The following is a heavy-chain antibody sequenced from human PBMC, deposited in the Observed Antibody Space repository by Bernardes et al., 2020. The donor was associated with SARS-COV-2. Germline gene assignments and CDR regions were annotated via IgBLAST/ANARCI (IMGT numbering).Heavy chain of an antibody. Sequence: SLRLSCAASGFTFDDYGMSWVRQAPGKGLEWVSGINWNGGSTGCADSVKGRFTISRDNAKNSLYLQMNSLRAEDTALYYCARDPYYDFWSGYYPYWGQGTLVTVSS. V-gene: IGHV3-20*04. CDR2: INWNGGST. CDR3: ARDPYYDFWSGYYPY. D-gene: IGHD3-3*01. CDR1: GFTFDDYG. J-gene: IGHJ4*02.